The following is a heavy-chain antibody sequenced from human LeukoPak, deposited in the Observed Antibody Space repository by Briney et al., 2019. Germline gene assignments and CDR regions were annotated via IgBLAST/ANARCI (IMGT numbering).Heavy chain of an antibody. D-gene: IGHD2/OR15-2a*01. J-gene: IGHJ4*02. CDR2: LHSSGDT. Sequence: GGSLRLSCAVSGFNVRSNYMSWVHQAQGKGLGWVSVLHSSGDTYYADSVKGRFTISRDNSENTLYLQMNSLRAEDTAIYYCARGKVYYFCDYWVEGTLVTVSS. CDR1: GFNVRSNY. V-gene: IGHV3-53*01. CDR3: ARGKVYYFCDY.